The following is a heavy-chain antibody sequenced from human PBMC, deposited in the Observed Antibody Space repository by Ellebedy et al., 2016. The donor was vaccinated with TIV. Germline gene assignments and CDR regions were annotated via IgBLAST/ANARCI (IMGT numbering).Heavy chain of an antibody. J-gene: IGHJ2*01. CDR2: ISSSSSYT. CDR1: GFTFSDYY. CDR3: ARDLSETSPMTARIWYFDL. V-gene: IGHV3-11*06. Sequence: GGSLRLXXAASGFTFSDYYMSWIRQAPGKGLEWVSYISSSSSYTNYADSVKGRFTISRDNAKNSLYLQMNSLRAEDTAVYYCARDLSETSPMTARIWYFDLWGRGTLVTVSS. D-gene: IGHD3-22*01.